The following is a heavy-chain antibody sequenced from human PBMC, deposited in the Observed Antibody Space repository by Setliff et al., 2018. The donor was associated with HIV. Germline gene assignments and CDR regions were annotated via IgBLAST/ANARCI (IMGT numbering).Heavy chain of an antibody. CDR3: ARLPFSGYLRIDAFDI. J-gene: IGHJ3*02. CDR1: GGSISSSNYY. Sequence: SETLSLTCTVSGGSISSSNYYWGWIRQPPGRGLEWIGSLYYSGSTYYNPSLKSRVTISVDTSKNQFSLKLTSVTAADTAVYYCARLPFSGYLRIDAFDIWGQGTMVT. D-gene: IGHD3-22*01. CDR2: LYYSGST. V-gene: IGHV4-39*01.